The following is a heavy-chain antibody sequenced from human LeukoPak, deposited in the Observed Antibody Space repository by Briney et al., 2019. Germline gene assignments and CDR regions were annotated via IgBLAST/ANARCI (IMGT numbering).Heavy chain of an antibody. V-gene: IGHV4-39*01. CDR2: IYYSGST. CDR3: ARDSSWYRVRAFDI. CDR1: GSSISSSSYY. J-gene: IGHJ3*02. D-gene: IGHD6-13*01. Sequence: PSETLSLTCTDSGSSISSSSYYGGLIRQPPGKSLDWIGSIYYSGSTYYNLSLKSRVTISVDTSKNQFSLKLTSVTAADTEVYYCARDSSWYRVRAFDIWGQGTMVTVSS.